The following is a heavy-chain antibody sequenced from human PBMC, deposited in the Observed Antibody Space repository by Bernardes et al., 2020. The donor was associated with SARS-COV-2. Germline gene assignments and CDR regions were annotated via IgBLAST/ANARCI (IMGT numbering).Heavy chain of an antibody. CDR3: ARDVGGAAGY. Sequence: GGSLRLSCAASRYTFSRYCMHWVRQVPGKGLVWVSRINEGGSITTYADSVKGRFTISRDNAKNTLYLQMDSLRVEDTAVYYCARDVGGAAGYWGQGTLVTVSS. J-gene: IGHJ4*02. V-gene: IGHV3-74*01. CDR1: RYTFSRYC. D-gene: IGHD2-15*01. CDR2: INEGGSIT.